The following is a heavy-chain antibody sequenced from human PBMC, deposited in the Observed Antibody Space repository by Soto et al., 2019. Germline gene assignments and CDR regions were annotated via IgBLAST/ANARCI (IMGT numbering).Heavy chain of an antibody. CDR1: GGTFSSYA. V-gene: IGHV1-69*13. D-gene: IGHD1-1*01. CDR2: IIPIFGTA. Sequence: SVKVSCKASGGTFSSYAISWVRQAPGQGLEWMGGIIPIFGTANYAQKFQGRVTITADESTSTAYMELSSLRSEDTAVYYCARAHRWYSRDQYYYYYYGMDVWGQGTTVTVYS. CDR3: ARAHRWYSRDQYYYYYYGMDV. J-gene: IGHJ6*02.